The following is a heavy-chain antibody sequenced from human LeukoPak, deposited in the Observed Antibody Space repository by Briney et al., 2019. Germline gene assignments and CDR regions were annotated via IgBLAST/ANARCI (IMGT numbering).Heavy chain of an antibody. CDR1: GGSISSGSYY. CDR3: ARDDLGYDILTGYVELTYNWFDP. D-gene: IGHD3-9*01. J-gene: IGHJ5*02. CDR2: IYTSGST. V-gene: IGHV4-61*02. Sequence: SQTLSLTCTVSGGSISSGSYYWSWIRQPAGKGLEWIGRIYTSGSTNYNPSLKSRVTISVDTSKNQFSLKLSSVTAADTAVYYCARDDLGYDILTGYVELTYNWFDPWGQGTLVTVSS.